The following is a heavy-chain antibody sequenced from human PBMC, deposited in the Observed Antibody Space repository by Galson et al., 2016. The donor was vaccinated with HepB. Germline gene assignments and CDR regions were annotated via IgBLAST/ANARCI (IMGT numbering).Heavy chain of an antibody. D-gene: IGHD3-3*01. CDR1: GYTFTSYG. V-gene: IGHV1-18*01. Sequence: SVKVSCKASGYTFTSYGISWVRQAPGQGLEWMGWISASKGKTNYAQNLQGRVTMTTDTYTSTVYMELRSLRSDDTAMYYCARSSFGVSNPWGQGTLVTVSP. CDR3: ARSSFGVSNP. CDR2: ISASKGKT. J-gene: IGHJ5*02.